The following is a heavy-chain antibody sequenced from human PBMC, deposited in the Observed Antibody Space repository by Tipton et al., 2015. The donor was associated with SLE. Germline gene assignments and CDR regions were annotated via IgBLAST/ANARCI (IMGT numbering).Heavy chain of an antibody. J-gene: IGHJ1*01. CDR1: GFTFSSYA. CDR2: IGGSGGST. Sequence: SLILSCAASGFTFSSYAMSWVRQAPGKGLEWVSGIGGSGGSTYYADSVKGRFTISRDNSKNTLYLQMNSLRAEDTAVYYCARDPGSITAHFQHWGQGTLVTVSS. CDR3: ARDPGSITAHFQH. V-gene: IGHV3-23*01.